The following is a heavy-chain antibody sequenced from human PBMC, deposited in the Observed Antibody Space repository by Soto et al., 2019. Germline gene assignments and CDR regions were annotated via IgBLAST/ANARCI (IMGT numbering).Heavy chain of an antibody. CDR1: GYTFTSFA. J-gene: IGHJ3*02. V-gene: IGHV1-18*04. CDR3: ARGDSGAFDI. CDR2: ISPYNGNT. D-gene: IGHD2-21*02. Sequence: ASVKVSCKASGYTFTSFAISWVRQAPGQGPEWMGWISPYNGNTNYAQKLQGRVTMTTDTSTSTAYMELRSLRSEDTAVYYCARGDSGAFDIWGQGTMVTVSS.